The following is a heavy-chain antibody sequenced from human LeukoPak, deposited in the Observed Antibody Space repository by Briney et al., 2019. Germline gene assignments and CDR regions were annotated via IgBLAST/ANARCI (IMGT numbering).Heavy chain of an antibody. Sequence: PGGSLRLSCAASGFTFSSYAMSWVRQAPGKGLEWVSAISGSGGSTYYADSVKGRFTISRDNSKNTLYLQMNSLRAEDTAVYYCAIQTVTTLAYYYYGMDVWGQGTTVTVSS. CDR2: ISGSGGST. V-gene: IGHV3-23*01. CDR3: AIQTVTTLAYYYYGMDV. CDR1: GFTFSSYA. J-gene: IGHJ6*02. D-gene: IGHD4-17*01.